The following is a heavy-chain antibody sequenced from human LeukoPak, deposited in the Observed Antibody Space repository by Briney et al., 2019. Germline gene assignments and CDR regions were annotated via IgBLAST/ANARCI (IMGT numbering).Heavy chain of an antibody. CDR2: ISAYNGNT. J-gene: IGHJ6*02. CDR1: GYTFTSYG. V-gene: IGHV1-18*04. CDR3: ARAPPRVVPYRHYYYGMDV. D-gene: IGHD3-3*01. Sequence: GASVKVSCKASGYTFTSYGISWVRQAPGQGLEWMGWISAYNGNTNYAQKLQGRVTMTTDTSTSTAYMELRSLRSDDTAVYYCARAPPRVVPYRHYYYGMDVWGQGTTVTVSS.